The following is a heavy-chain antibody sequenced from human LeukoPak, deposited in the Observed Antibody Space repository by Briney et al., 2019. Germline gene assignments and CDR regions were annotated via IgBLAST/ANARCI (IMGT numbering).Heavy chain of an antibody. Sequence: GGSLRLSCAASELDFHIYAMSWVRQAPGKGLEWVSTISDSGERTFYADSVKGRFTISRDNSKNTLYLQMNSLRAEDTAVYYCAKVHPYCSSTSCYLHYWGQGTLVTVSS. D-gene: IGHD2-2*01. CDR3: AKVHPYCSSTSCYLHY. CDR2: ISDSGERT. J-gene: IGHJ4*02. CDR1: ELDFHIYA. V-gene: IGHV3-23*01.